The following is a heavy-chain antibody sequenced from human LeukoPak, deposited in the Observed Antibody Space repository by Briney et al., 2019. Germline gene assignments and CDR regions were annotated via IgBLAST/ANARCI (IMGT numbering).Heavy chain of an antibody. J-gene: IGHJ4*02. CDR3: ARDLAGYGYNYVDY. CDR1: GGTFSSYA. CDR2: IIPIFGTA. V-gene: IGHV1-69*05. Sequence: SVKVSCKASGGTFSSYAISWVRQAPGQGLEWMGGIIPIFGTANYAQKFQGRVTITTDESTSTAYMELSSLRSEDTAVYYCARDLAGYGYNYVDYWGQGTLVTVSS. D-gene: IGHD5-24*01.